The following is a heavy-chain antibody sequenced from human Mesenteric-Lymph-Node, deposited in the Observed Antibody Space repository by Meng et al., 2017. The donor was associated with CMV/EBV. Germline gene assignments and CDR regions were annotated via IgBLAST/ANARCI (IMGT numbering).Heavy chain of an antibody. D-gene: IGHD1-26*01. CDR1: GGSISSSSYY. V-gene: IGHV4-39*07. CDR3: ARDVNGGATTSYFDY. J-gene: IGHJ4*02. CDR2: IYYSGST. Sequence: SETLSLTCTVSGGSISSSSYYWGWIRQPPGKGLEGIGSIYYSGSTYNNPSLKSRVTISVDTSKNQFSLKLSSVTAADTAVYYCARDVNGGATTSYFDYWGQGTLVTVSS.